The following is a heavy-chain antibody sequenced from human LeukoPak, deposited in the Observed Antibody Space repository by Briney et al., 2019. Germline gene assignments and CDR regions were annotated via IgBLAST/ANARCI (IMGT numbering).Heavy chain of an antibody. J-gene: IGHJ4*02. Sequence: GGSLRLSCAASGFTFSSYWKSWLRQAPGDGLEGAANIKQDGSEKYYVDSLKGRFTISRDNAKNSLYLQMNSLRAEDTAVYYCAREYPTVVPAANFDYWGQGTLVTVSS. CDR2: IKQDGSEK. V-gene: IGHV3-7*01. D-gene: IGHD2-2*01. CDR3: AREYPTVVPAANFDY. CDR1: GFTFSSYW.